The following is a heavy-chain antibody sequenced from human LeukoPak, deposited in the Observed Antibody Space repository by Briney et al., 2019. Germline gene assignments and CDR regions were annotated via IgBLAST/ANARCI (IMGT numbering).Heavy chain of an antibody. Sequence: GGSLRLSCAASGFTFSSYWMSWVRQAPGKGLEWVANIKQDGSEKYYVDSVKGRLTISRDNAMNSLYLQMNSPRAEDTAVYYCARLRGSYSSDYWGQGTLVTVSS. J-gene: IGHJ4*02. CDR1: GFTFSSYW. V-gene: IGHV3-7*01. D-gene: IGHD1-26*01. CDR2: IKQDGSEK. CDR3: ARLRGSYSSDY.